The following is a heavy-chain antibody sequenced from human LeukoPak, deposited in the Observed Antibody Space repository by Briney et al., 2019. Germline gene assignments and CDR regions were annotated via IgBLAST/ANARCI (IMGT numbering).Heavy chain of an antibody. Sequence: GASVKVSCKDSGGTFSSYAISWVRQAPGQGLEWMGGIIPIFGTANYAQKFQGRVTITADESTSTAYMELSSLRSEDTAVYYCARRALGYCSSTSCSDYYYYGMDVWGQGTTVTVSS. J-gene: IGHJ6*02. CDR1: GGTFSSYA. CDR3: ARRALGYCSSTSCSDYYYYGMDV. CDR2: IIPIFGTA. D-gene: IGHD2-2*01. V-gene: IGHV1-69*13.